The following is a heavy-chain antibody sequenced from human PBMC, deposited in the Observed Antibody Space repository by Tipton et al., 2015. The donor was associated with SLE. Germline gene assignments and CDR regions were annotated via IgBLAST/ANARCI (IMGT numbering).Heavy chain of an antibody. CDR1: GGSISSYY. CDR2: IYYSGST. Sequence: TLSLTCTVSGGSISSYYWSWIRQPPGKGLEWIGYIYYSGSTNYNPSLKSRVTISVGTSKNQFSLKLSSVTAADTAVYYCARSGDFWSGYFHWGQGTLVTVSS. J-gene: IGHJ4*02. V-gene: IGHV4-59*08. D-gene: IGHD3-3*01. CDR3: ARSGDFWSGYFH.